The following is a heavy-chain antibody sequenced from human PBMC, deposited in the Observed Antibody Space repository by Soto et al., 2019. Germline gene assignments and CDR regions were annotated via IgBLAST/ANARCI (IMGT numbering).Heavy chain of an antibody. J-gene: IGHJ3*02. CDR1: GFTFDDYA. Sequence: EVQLVESGGGLVQPGRSLRLSCAASGFTFDDYAMHWVRQAPGKGLEWVSGIGWNSGSIGYADSVKGRFTISRDNAKNSLYLQMNSLRAEDTALYYCAKSHSGGYYSRPNDAFDIWGQGTMVTVSS. CDR3: AKSHSGGYYSRPNDAFDI. D-gene: IGHD3-22*01. CDR2: IGWNSGSI. V-gene: IGHV3-9*01.